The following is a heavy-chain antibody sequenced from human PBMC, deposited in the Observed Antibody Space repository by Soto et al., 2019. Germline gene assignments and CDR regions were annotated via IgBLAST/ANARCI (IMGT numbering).Heavy chain of an antibody. J-gene: IGHJ3*01. CDR2: ISDSGDRT. CDR1: GFTLSMSA. Sequence: RGESLKISCASSGFTLSMSAVNWVRQAPGKGLEWVSYISDSGDRTYYADSVKGRFTISRDRSKNTVSLQMDSLRAEDTAVYYCAKDRGIIVKAGDAFDVWGQGTKVTVSS. V-gene: IGHV3-23*01. CDR3: AKDRGIIVKAGDAFDV. D-gene: IGHD3-16*02.